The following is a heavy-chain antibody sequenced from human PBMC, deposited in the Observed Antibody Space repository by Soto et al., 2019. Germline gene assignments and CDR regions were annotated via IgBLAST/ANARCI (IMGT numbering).Heavy chain of an antibody. V-gene: IGHV1-46*01. CDR2: INPSGGST. Sequence: GASVKVSCKASGYIFTNYYIHWVRQAPGQGLEWMAIINPSGGSTSYAQKFQGRVTLARDTFTNTVYVELSSLRSEDTAIYYCARDLTSGDYWGQGTLVTVSS. CDR3: ARDLTSGDY. D-gene: IGHD7-27*01. CDR1: GYIFTNYY. J-gene: IGHJ4*02.